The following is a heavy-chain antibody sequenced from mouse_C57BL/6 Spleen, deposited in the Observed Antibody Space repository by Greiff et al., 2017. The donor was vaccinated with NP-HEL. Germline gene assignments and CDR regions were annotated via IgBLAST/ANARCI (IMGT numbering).Heavy chain of an antibody. D-gene: IGHD2-4*01. CDR3: AVGDYDRPWFAY. Sequence: EVHLVEPGPELVKPGASVKISCKASGYSFTDYNMNWVKQSNGKSLEWIGVINPNYGTTSYNQKFKGKATLTVDQSSSTAYMQLNSLTSEDSAVYYCAVGDYDRPWFAYWGQGTLVTVSA. CDR2: INPNYGTT. CDR1: GYSFTDYN. V-gene: IGHV1-39*01. J-gene: IGHJ3*01.